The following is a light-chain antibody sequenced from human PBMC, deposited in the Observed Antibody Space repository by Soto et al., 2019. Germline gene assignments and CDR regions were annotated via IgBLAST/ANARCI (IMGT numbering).Light chain of an antibody. CDR3: QQYNSYWT. V-gene: IGKV1-5*01. J-gene: IGKJ1*01. Sequence: DIQMTQSPSTLSASVGDRVTITCRASQSISSWLAWYQQKPGKAPKLLIYDASSLESGVPSRFSGSGSGTEFTLTISSLHPDDFATYYCQQYNSYWTFVQGTKVEIK. CDR2: DAS. CDR1: QSISSW.